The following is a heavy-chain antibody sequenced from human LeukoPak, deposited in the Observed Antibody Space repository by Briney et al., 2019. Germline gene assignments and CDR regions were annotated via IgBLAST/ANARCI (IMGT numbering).Heavy chain of an antibody. CDR2: IKTDGSRT. V-gene: IGHV3-74*01. J-gene: IGHJ3*02. D-gene: IGHD3-3*01. Sequence: GGTLRLSCVASGFTFSNYWMHWVRQAPGKGLVWVSRIKTDGSRTNYADSVKGRFTISRDNAKNTVYLEMNSLRSEDTAVYYCARDVGLRFLEWLLSDAFDIWGQGTMVTVSS. CDR1: GFTFSNYW. CDR3: ARDVGLRFLEWLLSDAFDI.